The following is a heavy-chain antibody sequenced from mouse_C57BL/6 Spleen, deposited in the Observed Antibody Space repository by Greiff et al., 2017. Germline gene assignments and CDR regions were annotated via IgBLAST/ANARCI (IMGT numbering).Heavy chain of an antibody. V-gene: IGHV1-12*01. CDR3: ARREELPGWYFDV. J-gene: IGHJ1*03. Sequence: LQQSGAELVRPGASVKMSCKASGYTFTSYNMHWVKQTPRQGLEWIGAIYPGNGDTSYKQKFKGKATLTVDKASSTAYRQLSTLTSEDSAVYFCARREELPGWYFDVWGTGTTVTVSS. CDR2: IYPGNGDT. CDR1: GYTFTSYN.